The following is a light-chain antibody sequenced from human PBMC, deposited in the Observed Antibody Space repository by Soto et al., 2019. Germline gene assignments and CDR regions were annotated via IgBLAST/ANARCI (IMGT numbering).Light chain of an antibody. CDR3: QQSYDTPIT. CDR2: AAS. CDR1: QSVQYY. Sequence: DIQMTQSPSSLSASVGDRVTITCRASQSVQYYLSWYQQRPGEAPNLLIYAASYLQSGVPSRFSGSGSGTDFALTISSLQPEDFANYYCQQSYDTPITFCQGTRLEIK. V-gene: IGKV1-39*01. J-gene: IGKJ5*01.